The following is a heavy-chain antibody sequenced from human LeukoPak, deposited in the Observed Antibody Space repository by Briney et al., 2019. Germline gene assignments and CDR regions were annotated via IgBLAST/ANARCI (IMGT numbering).Heavy chain of an antibody. J-gene: IGHJ4*02. Sequence: GGSLRLSCAASGFIFSSYEMNWVRQAPGKRLEWVSYISSSGSIIYYADSVKGRFTISRDNAKNSLYLQMNSLRAEDTAVYYCATLGYCSSTRCLDYWGQGTLVTVSS. CDR2: ISSSGSII. CDR3: ATLGYCSSTRCLDY. CDR1: GFIFSSYE. D-gene: IGHD2-2*01. V-gene: IGHV3-48*03.